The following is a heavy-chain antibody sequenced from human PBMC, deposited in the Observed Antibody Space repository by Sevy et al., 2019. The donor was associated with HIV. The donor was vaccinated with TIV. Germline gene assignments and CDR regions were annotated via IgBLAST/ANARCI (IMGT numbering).Heavy chain of an antibody. V-gene: IGHV3-30-3*01. Sequence: EGSLRLSCEASGFTFTRYAFHWVRQAPGKALEWVAVITKEGTNKYYIDSVKGRFTISRDNSRNTLFLQMERLRAEDTAMYFCARDPHAVPHSGSFDPWGQGTLVTVSS. D-gene: IGHD3-10*01. CDR3: ARDPHAVPHSGSFDP. J-gene: IGHJ5*02. CDR2: ITKEGTNK. CDR1: GFTFTRYA.